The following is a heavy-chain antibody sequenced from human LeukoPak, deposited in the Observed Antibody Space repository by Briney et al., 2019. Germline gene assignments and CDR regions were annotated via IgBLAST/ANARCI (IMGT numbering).Heavy chain of an antibody. CDR3: AKCIAVAEDGFDY. Sequence: GGSLRLSCAASGFTFSSYAMSWVRQAPGKGLEWVSAISGSGGSTYHADSVKGRFTISRDNSKNTLYLQMNSLRAEDTAVYYGAKCIAVAEDGFDYWGQGTLVTVSS. CDR1: GFTFSSYA. D-gene: IGHD6-19*01. J-gene: IGHJ4*02. CDR2: ISGSGGST. V-gene: IGHV3-23*01.